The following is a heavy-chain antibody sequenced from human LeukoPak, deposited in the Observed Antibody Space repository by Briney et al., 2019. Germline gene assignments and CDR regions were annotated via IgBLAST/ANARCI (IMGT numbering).Heavy chain of an antibody. CDR1: GGSISHYF. CDR3: ARGFRGHSNYNWFDP. CDR2: IYYSGST. D-gene: IGHD4-11*01. J-gene: IGHJ5*02. V-gene: IGHV4-59*12. Sequence: SETLSLTCTVSGGSISHYFWSWIRQPPGKALEWIGYIYYSGSTYYNPSLKSRVTISVDRSKNQFSLKLSSVTAADTAVYYCARGFRGHSNYNWFDPWGQGTLVTVSS.